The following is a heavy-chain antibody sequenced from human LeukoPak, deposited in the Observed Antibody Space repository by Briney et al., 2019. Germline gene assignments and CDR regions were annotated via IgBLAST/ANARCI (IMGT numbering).Heavy chain of an antibody. Sequence: SETLSLTCTVSGGSISSGSYYWSWIRQPAGKGLEWIGRIYTRGSTNYNPSLKSRVSILVDTSKNQFSLKLSSVTAADTAVYYCARVTGYMIEDYFDYWGQGTLVTVSS. CDR3: ARVTGYMIEDYFDY. CDR2: IYTRGST. J-gene: IGHJ4*02. CDR1: GGSISSGSYY. D-gene: IGHD3-22*01. V-gene: IGHV4-61*02.